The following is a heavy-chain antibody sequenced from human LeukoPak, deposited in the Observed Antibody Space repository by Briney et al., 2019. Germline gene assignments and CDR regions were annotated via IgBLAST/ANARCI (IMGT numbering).Heavy chain of an antibody. V-gene: IGHV1-8*01. D-gene: IGHD3-9*01. CDR3: AVDYDILTGYRTREAFDI. Sequence: GASVKVSCKASGYTFTSYDINWVRQATGQGLEWMGWMNPNSGNTGYAQKFQGRVTMTRNTSISTAYMELSSLRSEDTAVYYCAVDYDILTGYRTREAFDIWGQGTMVTVSS. CDR1: GYTFTSYD. CDR2: MNPNSGNT. J-gene: IGHJ3*02.